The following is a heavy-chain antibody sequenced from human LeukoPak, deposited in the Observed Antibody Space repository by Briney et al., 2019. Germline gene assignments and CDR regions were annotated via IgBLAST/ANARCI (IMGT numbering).Heavy chain of an antibody. CDR2: ISSSGSTI. CDR3: ARSNSTNCYTD. Sequence: GGSLRLSCAASGFTFSDYYLSWIRQAPGKGPEWVSYISSSGSTIDYADSVKGRFTISRDNAKNSLYLQMNSLRAEDTAVYYCARSNSTNCYTDWGQGTLVTVSS. CDR1: GFTFSDYY. V-gene: IGHV3-11*01. J-gene: IGHJ4*02. D-gene: IGHD2-2*02.